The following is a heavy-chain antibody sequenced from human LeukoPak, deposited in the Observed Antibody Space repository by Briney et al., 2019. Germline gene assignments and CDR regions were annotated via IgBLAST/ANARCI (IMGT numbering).Heavy chain of an antibody. J-gene: IGHJ4*02. CDR2: INHSGST. Sequence: SETLSLTCAVYGGSFSGYYWSWIRQPPGKGLELIGEINHSGSTNYNPSLKSRVTMSVDTSKLQFSLELSSVTAADTAVYYCARHGPRRGPRTGFDYWGQGTLVTVSS. CDR1: GGSFSGYY. V-gene: IGHV4-34*01. CDR3: ARHGPRRGPRTGFDY. D-gene: IGHD1-14*01.